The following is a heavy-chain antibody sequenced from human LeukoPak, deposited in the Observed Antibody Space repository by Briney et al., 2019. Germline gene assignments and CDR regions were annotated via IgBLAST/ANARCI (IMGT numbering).Heavy chain of an antibody. V-gene: IGHV1-46*01. CDR1: GYTFTSYY. Sequence: ASVKVSCKASGYTFTSYYMHWVRQAPGQGLEWMGIINPSGGSTSYAQKFQGRVTMTRDTSTSTVYMELSSLRSEDTAVYYCARDRNPGQSNSLFDYWGQGTLVTVSS. J-gene: IGHJ4*02. CDR3: ARDRNPGQSNSLFDY. CDR2: INPSGGST. D-gene: IGHD4-23*01.